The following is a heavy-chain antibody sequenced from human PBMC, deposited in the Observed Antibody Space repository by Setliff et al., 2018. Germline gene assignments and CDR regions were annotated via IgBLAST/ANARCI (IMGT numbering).Heavy chain of an antibody. CDR1: GGSISSYY. Sequence: SETLFLTCPVSGGSISSYYWSWIRQPPGKGLEWIGYIYYSGSTNYNPSLKSRVTISVDTSKNQFSLKLSSVTAADPAVYYCAREWNYYDSSGYGYAFDIWGQGTMVTVSS. D-gene: IGHD3-22*01. V-gene: IGHV4-59*01. CDR3: AREWNYYDSSGYGYAFDI. J-gene: IGHJ3*02. CDR2: IYYSGST.